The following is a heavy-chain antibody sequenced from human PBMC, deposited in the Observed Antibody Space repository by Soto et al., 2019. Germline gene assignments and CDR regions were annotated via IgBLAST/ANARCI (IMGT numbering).Heavy chain of an antibody. J-gene: IGHJ6*02. CDR3: ARAGPSSGSYYYYGLDL. CDR1: GFSFNRFA. CDR2: ISFDGTDK. Sequence: GGSLRLSCAASGFSFNRFAMHWVRQAPGKGLEWVAAISFDGTDKYNVDSVKGRFTISRDNSKNTLYLQMNSLRLEDTAVYYCARAGPSSGSYYYYGLDLWGQGTTVTAP. V-gene: IGHV3-30-3*01. D-gene: IGHD6-19*01.